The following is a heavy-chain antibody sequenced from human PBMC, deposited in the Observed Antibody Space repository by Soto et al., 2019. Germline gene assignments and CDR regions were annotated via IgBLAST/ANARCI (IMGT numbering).Heavy chain of an antibody. CDR3: AKGSVYDILTGYYRAPMGLDD. J-gene: IGHJ4*02. D-gene: IGHD3-9*01. CDR1: GFTFSSYA. V-gene: IGHV3-23*01. Sequence: GGSLRLSCAASGFTFSSYAMSWVHQAPGKGLEWVSAISGSGGSTYYADSVKGRFTISRDNSKNTLYLQMNSLRAEDTAVYYCAKGSVYDILTGYYRAPMGLDDWGQGTLVTVSS. CDR2: ISGSGGST.